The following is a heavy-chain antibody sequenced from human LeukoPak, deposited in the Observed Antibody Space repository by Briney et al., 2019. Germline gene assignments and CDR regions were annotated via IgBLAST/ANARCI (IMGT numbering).Heavy chain of an antibody. CDR1: GGSFSGYY. J-gene: IGHJ3*02. CDR2: INHSGST. Sequence: PSETLSLTCAVYGGSFSGYYWSWLRQPPGKGLERIGEINHSGSTNYNPSLKSRVTMSVDTSKNQFSLNLNSVTAADTAAYYCARGVIAAADSHAFDIWGQGTMVTVSS. CDR3: ARGVIAAADSHAFDI. D-gene: IGHD6-13*01. V-gene: IGHV4-34*01.